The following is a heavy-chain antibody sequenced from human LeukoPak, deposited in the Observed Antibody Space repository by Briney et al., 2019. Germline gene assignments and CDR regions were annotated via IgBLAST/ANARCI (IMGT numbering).Heavy chain of an antibody. V-gene: IGHV3-74*01. CDR2: INSDGSST. CDR3: ASSPKLRYFDWFFDY. Sequence: GGSLRLSCAASGFTFSSYWMHWVRQAPGKGLVWVSRINSDGSSTSYADSVKGRFTISRDNAKNTLYLQMNSLRAEDTAVYYCASSPKLRYFDWFFDYWGQGTLVTVSS. J-gene: IGHJ4*02. CDR1: GFTFSSYW. D-gene: IGHD3-9*01.